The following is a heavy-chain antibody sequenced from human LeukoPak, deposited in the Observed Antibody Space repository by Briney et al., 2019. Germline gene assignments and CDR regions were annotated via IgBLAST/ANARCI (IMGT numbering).Heavy chain of an antibody. CDR1: GGSISSGSHY. Sequence: PSETLSLTCIVSGGSISSGSHYWGWIRQPPGKGLEWTGSMHYSGITYYNPSLTSRVTISVDTSKNQFSLRLTSVTAADTAVYYCASNVGGSGRLDNWGQGTLVTVSS. V-gene: IGHV4-39*01. J-gene: IGHJ4*02. D-gene: IGHD3-10*01. CDR3: ASNVGGSGRLDN. CDR2: MHYSGIT.